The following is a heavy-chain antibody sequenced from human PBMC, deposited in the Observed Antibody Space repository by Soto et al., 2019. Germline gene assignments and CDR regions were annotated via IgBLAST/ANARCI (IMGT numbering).Heavy chain of an antibody. J-gene: IGHJ3*02. CDR2: IYPGDSDT. CDR1: GYSFTSYW. Sequence: PGESLKISCKGYGYSFTSYWIGWVRRMPGKGLEWMGIIYPGDSDTRYSPSFQGQVTISADKSISTAYLQWSSLKASDTAMYYCARQLMTIFGVVPDAFDIWGQGTMVTVSS. V-gene: IGHV5-51*01. D-gene: IGHD3-3*01. CDR3: ARQLMTIFGVVPDAFDI.